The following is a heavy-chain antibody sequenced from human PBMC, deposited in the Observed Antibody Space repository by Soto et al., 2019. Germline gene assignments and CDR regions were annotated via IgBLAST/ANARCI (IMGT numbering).Heavy chain of an antibody. J-gene: IGHJ4*02. CDR3: ARLQAAAGDNDLTFDY. CDR2: IYPDDSDT. V-gene: IGHV5-51*01. CDR1: GYSFTSYW. Sequence: PGESLKISCRGYGYSFTSYWIGWVRQMPGKGPEWMGIIYPDDSDTNYSPSFQGHVTISADKSISTAYLQWSSLKASDTAMYYYARLQAAAGDNDLTFDYWGQGTLVTVSS. D-gene: IGHD6-13*01.